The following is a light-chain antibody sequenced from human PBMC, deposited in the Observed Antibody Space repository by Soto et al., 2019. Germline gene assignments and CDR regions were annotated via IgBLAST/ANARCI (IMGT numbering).Light chain of an antibody. Sequence: IQMTQYPSSLSSSAGDRVSITCRASKSIRTWLAWYQQKPGKAPKLLIYDASSLESGVPSRFSGSGSGTDFTLTISRLEPEDFAVYYCQQYGSAITFGQGTRLAIK. CDR3: QQYGSAIT. CDR2: DAS. CDR1: KSIRTW. J-gene: IGKJ5*01. V-gene: IGKV1-5*01.